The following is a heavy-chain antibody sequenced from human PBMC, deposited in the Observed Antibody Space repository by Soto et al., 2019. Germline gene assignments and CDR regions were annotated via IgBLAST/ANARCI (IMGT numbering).Heavy chain of an antibody. CDR3: AKEIDDYYGSSDNLDS. D-gene: IGHD3-22*01. J-gene: IGHJ4*02. Sequence: GGSLRLSCAASGFTFSKYAMNWVRQAPGKGLEWVSTISASARNTYYADSVKGRFTISRDNSRNMLYMQMNSLRAEDTAVYFCAKEIDDYYGSSDNLDSWGQGTLVTVSS. CDR1: GFTFSKYA. CDR2: ISASARNT. V-gene: IGHV3-23*01.